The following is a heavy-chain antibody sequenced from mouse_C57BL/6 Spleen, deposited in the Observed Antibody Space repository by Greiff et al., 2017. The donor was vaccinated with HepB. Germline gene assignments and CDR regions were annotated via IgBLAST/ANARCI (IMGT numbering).Heavy chain of an antibody. Sequence: EVMLVESGGGLVKPGGSLKLSCAASGFTFSDYGMHWVRQAPEKGLEWVAYISSGSSTIYYADTVKGRFTISRDNAKNTLFLQMTSLRSEDTSLYYSGIWFPNFDYWGQGTTLTVSS. V-gene: IGHV5-17*01. D-gene: IGHD2-2*01. CDR3: GIWFPNFDY. CDR1: GFTFSDYG. J-gene: IGHJ2*01. CDR2: ISSGSSTI.